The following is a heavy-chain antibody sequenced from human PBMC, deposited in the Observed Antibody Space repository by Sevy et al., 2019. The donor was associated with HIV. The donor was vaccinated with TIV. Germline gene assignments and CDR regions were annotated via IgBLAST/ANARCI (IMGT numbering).Heavy chain of an antibody. CDR3: ARGGSIVTARDYFDH. V-gene: IGHV4-38-2*01. CDR2: IHHSGSI. CDR1: AYSISSGYY. J-gene: IGHJ4*02. D-gene: IGHD1-26*01. Sequence: SETLSLTCAVSAYSISSGYYWGWIRQPPGKGLEWLGSIHHSGSIYYNPSLNSRVTISVDTSKNQFSLKLHSVTAADTAVYYCARGGSIVTARDYFDHWGQGVLVTVSS.